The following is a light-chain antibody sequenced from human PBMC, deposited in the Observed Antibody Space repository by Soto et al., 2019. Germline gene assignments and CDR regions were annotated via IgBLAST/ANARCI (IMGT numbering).Light chain of an antibody. Sequence: EVVMTQSPATLSVSPGERAALSCRASQSISSNLAWYQQKPGQPPRLLISGASTRATGIPATISSRGSGTNFPLTISSLQAEDFAFYYCQQYNNWPLTFGGGTKVEIK. CDR1: QSISSN. CDR3: QQYNNWPLT. CDR2: GAS. V-gene: IGKV3-15*01. J-gene: IGKJ4*02.